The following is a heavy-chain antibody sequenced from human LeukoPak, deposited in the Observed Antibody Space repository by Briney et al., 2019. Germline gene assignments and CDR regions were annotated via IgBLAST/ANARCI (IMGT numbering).Heavy chain of an antibody. CDR1: GFTVNSYN. Sequence: GGSLRLSCVASGFTVNSYNMNWARQAPGKGLEWVSSISGSSSYKYSADSLSGRFTISRDNARNSLYLQMNSLRVEDTAVYYCARFSDDYYYYYMDVWGKGTTVTVSS. CDR2: ISGSSSYK. J-gene: IGHJ6*03. CDR3: ARFSDDYYYYYMDV. V-gene: IGHV3-21*01.